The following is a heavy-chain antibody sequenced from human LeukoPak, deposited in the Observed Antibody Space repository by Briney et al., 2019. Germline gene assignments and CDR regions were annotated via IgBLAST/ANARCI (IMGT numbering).Heavy chain of an antibody. CDR1: GFTLSYYV. J-gene: IGHJ6*04. V-gene: IGHV3-30*04. CDR3: AELGITMIGGV. D-gene: IGHD3-10*02. CDR2: ISYDGSNE. Sequence: PGRSLRLSCAASGFTLSYYVMHWVRQAPGKGLEWVAVISYDGSNEYYADSVKGRFTISRDNSKNTLYLQMNSLRAEDTAVYYCAELGITMIGGVWGKGTTVTISS.